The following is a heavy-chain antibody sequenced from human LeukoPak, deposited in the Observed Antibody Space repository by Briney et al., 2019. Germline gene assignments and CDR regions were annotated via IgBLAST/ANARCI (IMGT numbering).Heavy chain of an antibody. CDR1: GYTFTGYY. CDR2: INPNSGGT. D-gene: IGHD5-18*01. Sequence: GASVKVSCKASGYTFTGYYMHWVRQAPGQGLEWMGWINPNSGGTNYAQKFQGRVTMTRDTSISTAYMELSRLRSDDTAVYYCARGIGIQLWLGGVAFDIWGQGTMVTVSS. V-gene: IGHV1-2*02. CDR3: ARGIGIQLWLGGVAFDI. J-gene: IGHJ3*02.